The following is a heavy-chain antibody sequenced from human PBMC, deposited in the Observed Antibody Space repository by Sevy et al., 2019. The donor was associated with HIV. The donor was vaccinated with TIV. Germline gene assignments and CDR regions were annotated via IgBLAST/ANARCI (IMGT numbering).Heavy chain of an antibody. D-gene: IGHD2-21*02. Sequence: GGSLRLSCAASGFTFSSYAMSWVRQAPGKGLEWVSAISGSGGSTYYADSVKGRFTISRDNSKNTLYLQMNSLRAEDTAVYYCAKDLHYWSIVVVTPMGYFQHWGQGTLVTVSS. CDR1: GFTFSSYA. V-gene: IGHV3-23*01. CDR2: ISGSGGST. J-gene: IGHJ1*01. CDR3: AKDLHYWSIVVVTPMGYFQH.